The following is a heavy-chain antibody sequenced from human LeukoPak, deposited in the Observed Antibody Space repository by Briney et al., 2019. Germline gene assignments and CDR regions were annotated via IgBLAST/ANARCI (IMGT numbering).Heavy chain of an antibody. CDR3: AKDRRDYGDYGLDY. V-gene: IGHV3-30*02. CDR2: IRHHGMNE. J-gene: IGHJ4*02. Sequence: GGSLRLSCAASGFTFSSFGMHWVRQTPTKGLEWVAFIRHHGMNESYVDSVKGRFTIARDNSKHTLYLQMNSLRVEDTAVYYCAKDRRDYGDYGLDYWGQGTLVTVSS. CDR1: GFTFSSFG. D-gene: IGHD4-17*01.